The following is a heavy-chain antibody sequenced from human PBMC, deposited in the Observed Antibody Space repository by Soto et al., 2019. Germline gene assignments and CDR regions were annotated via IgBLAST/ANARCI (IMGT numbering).Heavy chain of an antibody. Sequence: PGGSLGLCCVDSGVSFRSYDMSWVRQAPGKGLEWVSFIIGNSGTTYYADSVKGRFTISRDNSKNTLYLQMSRLGAEDTAAYYCAKGSTYSFYFDHWGQGTLVTVSS. V-gene: IGHV3-23*01. CDR3: AKGSTYSFYFDH. CDR2: IIGNSGTT. D-gene: IGHD5-18*01. CDR1: GVSFRSYD. J-gene: IGHJ4*01.